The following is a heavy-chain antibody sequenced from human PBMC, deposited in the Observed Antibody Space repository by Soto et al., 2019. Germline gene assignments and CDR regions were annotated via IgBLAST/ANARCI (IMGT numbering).Heavy chain of an antibody. D-gene: IGHD6-19*01. CDR1: GFTFSVYS. Sequence: ESGGDLVQREGSLRLSCVASGFTFSVYSMNWVRQAPGKGLEWFSYITSDTKTIKYADSVKGRFTISRDNAKNSVYLQMNILRDEDTAVYYCARSVEGHFDYWGQGTVVTVSS. CDR3: ARSVEGHFDY. J-gene: IGHJ4*02. CDR2: ITSDTKTI. V-gene: IGHV3-48*02.